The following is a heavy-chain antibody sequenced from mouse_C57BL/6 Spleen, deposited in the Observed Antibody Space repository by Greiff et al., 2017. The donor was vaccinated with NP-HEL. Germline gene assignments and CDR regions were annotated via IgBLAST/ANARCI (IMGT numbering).Heavy chain of an antibody. V-gene: IGHV1-61*01. J-gene: IGHJ1*03. CDR1: GYTFTSYW. D-gene: IGHD1-1*01. Sequence: QVQLKQPGAELVRPGSSVKLSCKASGYTFTSYWMDWVKQRPGQGLEWIGNIYPSDSETHYNQKFKDKATLTVDKSSSTAYMQLSSLTSEDSAVYYCARDYYGTVWYFDVWGTGTTVTVSS. CDR3: ARDYYGTVWYFDV. CDR2: IYPSDSET.